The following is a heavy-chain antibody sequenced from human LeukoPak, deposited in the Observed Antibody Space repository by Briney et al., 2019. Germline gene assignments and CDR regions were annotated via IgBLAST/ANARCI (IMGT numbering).Heavy chain of an antibody. J-gene: IGHJ3*02. CDR3: ARDSGYSSSWYDAFDI. CDR1: GFTFSSYW. CDR2: IKQDGSEK. V-gene: IGHV3-7*03. D-gene: IGHD6-13*01. Sequence: GGSLRLSCAASGFTFSSYWMSWVRQAPGKGLEWVANIKQDGSEKYYVDSVKGRFTISRDNAKNSLYLQMNSLRAEDTALYYCARDSGYSSSWYDAFDIWGQGTMVTVSS.